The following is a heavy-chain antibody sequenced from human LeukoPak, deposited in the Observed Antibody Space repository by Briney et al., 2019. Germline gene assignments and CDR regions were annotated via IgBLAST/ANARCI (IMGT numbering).Heavy chain of an antibody. CDR1: DGSFRGYY. CDR3: AKEKWRYYGSESRIGYFED. Sequence: SETLSLTCAAYDGSFRGYYWSWIRQPPGKGLEWIGEINHSGSTNYNPSLKSRITISVDTSKKQFSLKLSSVTAADTAIYYCAKEKWRYYGSESRIGYFEDWGQGSLVTVSS. V-gene: IGHV4-34*01. J-gene: IGHJ4*02. CDR2: INHSGST. D-gene: IGHD3-10*01.